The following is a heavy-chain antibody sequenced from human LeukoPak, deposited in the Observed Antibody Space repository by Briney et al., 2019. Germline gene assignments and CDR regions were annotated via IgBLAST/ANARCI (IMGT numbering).Heavy chain of an antibody. Sequence: GGSLRLSCAASGFSFRDYNMNWVRQAPGKGLEWVAVVSYDGRNEYYGDSVKGRFSVSRDNSKSTLYLQVDSLRPDDTAIYYCAKVRWDNSGWYYLDSWGQGTLVTVSS. CDR3: AKVRWDNSGWYYLDS. J-gene: IGHJ4*02. D-gene: IGHD6-19*01. V-gene: IGHV3-30*18. CDR2: VSYDGRNE. CDR1: GFSFRDYN.